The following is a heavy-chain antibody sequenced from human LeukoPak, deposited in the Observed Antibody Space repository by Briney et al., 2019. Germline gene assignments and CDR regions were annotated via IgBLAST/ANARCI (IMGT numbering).Heavy chain of an antibody. CDR3: ARATDNFDY. Sequence: PSETLSLTCAVYGGSFSGYYWSWIRQPPGKGLEWIGEINHSGSTNYNPSLKSRVTISVDTSKNQFSLKLGSVTAADTAVYYCARATDNFDYWGQGTLVTVSS. V-gene: IGHV4-34*01. CDR2: INHSGST. J-gene: IGHJ4*02. D-gene: IGHD4-17*01. CDR1: GGSFSGYY.